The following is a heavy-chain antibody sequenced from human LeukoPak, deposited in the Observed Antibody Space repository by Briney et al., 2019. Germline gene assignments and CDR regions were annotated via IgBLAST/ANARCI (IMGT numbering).Heavy chain of an antibody. CDR3: ARARYYYDNSVYPAVRFDF. CDR1: GGSLSSYY. CDR2: IFYNGST. Sequence: SETLPLTCTVSGGSLSSYYWSWIRQPPGKELEWIGYIFYNGSTNYSPSLKSRDTISVDTSQNQFSLKLTSVTAADTAVYYCARARYYYDNSVYPAVRFDFWGQGILVTVS. D-gene: IGHD3-22*01. J-gene: IGHJ4*02. V-gene: IGHV4-59*01.